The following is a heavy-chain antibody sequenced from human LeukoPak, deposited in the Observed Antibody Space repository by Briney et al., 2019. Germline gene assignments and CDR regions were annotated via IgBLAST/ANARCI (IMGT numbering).Heavy chain of an antibody. Sequence: SETLSLTCTVSGGSISSGDYYWSWIRQPPGKGLEWIGYIYYSGSTYYNPSLKSRVTISVDTSKNQFSLKLSSVTAADTAVYYCARIRGRRDGYKARGWCGFDPWGQGTLVTVSS. J-gene: IGHJ5*02. CDR2: IYYSGST. CDR3: ARIRGRRDGYKARGWCGFDP. V-gene: IGHV4-30-4*08. D-gene: IGHD5-24*01. CDR1: GGSISSGDYY.